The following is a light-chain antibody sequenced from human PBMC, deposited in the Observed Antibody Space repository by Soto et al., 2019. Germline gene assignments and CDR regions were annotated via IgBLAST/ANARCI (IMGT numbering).Light chain of an antibody. CDR3: QQRSNWPPV. CDR2: DAS. Sequence: EIVLTQSPATLSLSPGERATLSCRASQSVSSYLAWYQQKPGQAPRLLIYDASNRATGIPARFSGSVSGTDFTLTISSLEPEDFAVYYCQQRSNWPPVFGPGTNVDIK. J-gene: IGKJ3*01. CDR1: QSVSSY. V-gene: IGKV3-11*01.